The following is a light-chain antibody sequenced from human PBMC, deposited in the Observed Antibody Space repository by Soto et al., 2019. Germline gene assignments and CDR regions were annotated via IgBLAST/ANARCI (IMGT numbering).Light chain of an antibody. V-gene: IGKV3-15*01. CDR1: QSINTY. CDR3: QHYNFWPHS. Sequence: TQSPATLSLSPGEGATLSCRASQSINTYLAWYQQKPGQAPRLLIYRASIRATGVPARFSGSGSGTEFTLTISGLQSEDVSIYFCQHYNFWPHSFGQGTKVDIK. J-gene: IGKJ2*01. CDR2: RAS.